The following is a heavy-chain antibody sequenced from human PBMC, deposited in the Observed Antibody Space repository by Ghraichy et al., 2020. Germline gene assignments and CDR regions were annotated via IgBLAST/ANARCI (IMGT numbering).Heavy chain of an antibody. CDR2: ISWNSGSI. D-gene: IGHD1-26*01. Sequence: GGSLRLSCAASGFTFDDYAMHWVRHAPGKGLEWVSGISWNSGSIGYADSVKGRFTISRDNAKNSLYLQMNSLRAEDTALYYCAKDTATGELLDAFDIWGQGTMVTVSS. CDR1: GFTFDDYA. J-gene: IGHJ3*02. CDR3: AKDTATGELLDAFDI. V-gene: IGHV3-9*01.